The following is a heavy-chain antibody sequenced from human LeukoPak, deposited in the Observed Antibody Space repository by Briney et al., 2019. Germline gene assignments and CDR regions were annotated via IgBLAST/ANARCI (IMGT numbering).Heavy chain of an antibody. D-gene: IGHD3-3*01. J-gene: IGHJ5*02. Sequence: GESLKISCKGSGYSFTSYWIGWVRQMPGKGLEWMGIIYPGDSDTRYSPSFQGQVTISADKSISTAYLQWSSLKASDTAMYYCARHKRYYDFWSGYGLHWANWFDPWGQGTLVTVSS. CDR3: ARHKRYYDFWSGYGLHWANWFDP. CDR1: GYSFTSYW. CDR2: IYPGDSDT. V-gene: IGHV5-51*01.